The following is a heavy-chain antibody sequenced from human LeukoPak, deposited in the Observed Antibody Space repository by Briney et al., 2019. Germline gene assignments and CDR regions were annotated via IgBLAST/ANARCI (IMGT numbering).Heavy chain of an antibody. CDR3: APRTFFGDIYVGFDY. D-gene: IGHD5-18*01. CDR2: FDPEDGET. CDR1: GYTLTELS. Sequence: ASVKVSCKVSGYTLTELSMHWVRQAPGKGLEWMGGFDPEDGETIYAQKFQGRVTMTEDTSTDTAYMELSSLRSEDTAAYYCAPRTFFGDIYVGFDYWGQGTLVTLSA. V-gene: IGHV1-24*01. J-gene: IGHJ4*02.